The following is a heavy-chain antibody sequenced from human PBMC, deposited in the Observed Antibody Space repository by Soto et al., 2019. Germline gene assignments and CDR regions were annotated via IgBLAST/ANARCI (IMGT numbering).Heavy chain of an antibody. CDR3: ARDLGQNDFWSGSPTLGYYYYYMDV. J-gene: IGHJ6*03. CDR1: GFTFSDHY. D-gene: IGHD3-3*01. Sequence: GGSLRLSCAASGFTFSDHYMDWVRQAPGKGLEWVGRTRNKANSYTTEYAASVKGRFTISRDDSKNSLYLQMNSLKTEDTAVYYCARDLGQNDFWSGSPTLGYYYYYMDVWGKGTTVTVSS. V-gene: IGHV3-72*01. CDR2: TRNKANSYTT.